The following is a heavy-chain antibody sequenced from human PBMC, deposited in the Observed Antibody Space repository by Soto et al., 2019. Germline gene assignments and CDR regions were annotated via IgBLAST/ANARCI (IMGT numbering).Heavy chain of an antibody. V-gene: IGHV4-30-4*01. CDR2: IYYSGST. CDR3: AKNPVGGGYDPNWFDP. CDR1: GGSISSGDYY. J-gene: IGHJ5*02. Sequence: PSETLSLTCTVSGGSISSGDYYWSWIRQPPGKGLEWIGYIYYSGSTYYNPSLKSRVTISVDTSKNQFSLKLSSVTAADTAVYYCAKNPVGGGYDPNWFDPWGQGTLVTVSS. D-gene: IGHD5-12*01.